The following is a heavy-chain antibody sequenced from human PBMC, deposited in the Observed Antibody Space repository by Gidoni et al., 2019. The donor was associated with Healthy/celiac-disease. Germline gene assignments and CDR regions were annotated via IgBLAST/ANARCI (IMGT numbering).Heavy chain of an antibody. Sequence: QVQLQESGPGLVKPSETLSLTCTVSGGSISSYYWSWIRQPPGKGLEWIGYIYYSGSTNYNPSLKSRVTISVDTSKNQFSLKLSSVTAADTAVYYCARGSVPAAIGSGWFDPWGQGTLVTVSS. J-gene: IGHJ5*02. CDR1: GGSISSYY. CDR2: IYYSGST. CDR3: ARGSVPAAIGSGWFDP. V-gene: IGHV4-59*01. D-gene: IGHD2-2*02.